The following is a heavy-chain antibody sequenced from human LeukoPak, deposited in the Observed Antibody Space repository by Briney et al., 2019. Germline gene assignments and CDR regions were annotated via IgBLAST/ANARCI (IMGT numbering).Heavy chain of an antibody. CDR2: ISSDGSNK. Sequence: GGSLRLSCAASGLTFSSYGMHWVRQAPGKGLEWVAVISSDGSNKDYADSVKGRITISRDNAKNTMYLQLTSLRVEDTAVYYCAKERGFYSVYWGQGTLVTVSS. D-gene: IGHD3-10*02. J-gene: IGHJ4*02. CDR1: GLTFSSYG. V-gene: IGHV3-30*18. CDR3: AKERGFYSVY.